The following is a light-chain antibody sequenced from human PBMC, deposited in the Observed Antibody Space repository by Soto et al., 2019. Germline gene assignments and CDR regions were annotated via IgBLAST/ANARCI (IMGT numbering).Light chain of an antibody. CDR2: DAS. V-gene: IGKV3-15*01. Sequence: IVMTQSPATLSMSPGERANLSCRASESVSINLAWYQQKPGQSPRLLVYDASTRATGIPARFTGSGSGTEFTLTINSLQAEDFAIYYCQQYNKWPPITFGQGTRLEIK. J-gene: IGKJ5*01. CDR3: QQYNKWPPIT. CDR1: ESVSIN.